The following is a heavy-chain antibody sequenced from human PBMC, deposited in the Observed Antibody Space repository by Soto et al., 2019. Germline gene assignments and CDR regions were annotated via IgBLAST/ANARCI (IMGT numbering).Heavy chain of an antibody. J-gene: IGHJ5*02. D-gene: IGHD3-10*01. Sequence: SLRRSRAVPIDSRSRSWSHSVHQTPRKGLGWVSRIHSDGSSTSYADSVKGRFTISRDNAKNTLYLEMNSLRAEDTAVYYCARARDSGSYAPNWFDPWGQGTLVTVSS. V-gene: IGHV3-74*01. CDR3: ARARDSGSYAPNWFDP. CDR1: IDSRSRSW. CDR2: IHSDGSST.